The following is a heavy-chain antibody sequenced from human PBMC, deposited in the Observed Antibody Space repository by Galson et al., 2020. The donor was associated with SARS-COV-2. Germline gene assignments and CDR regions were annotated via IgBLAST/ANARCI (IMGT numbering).Heavy chain of an antibody. V-gene: IGHV1-3*04. CDR3: AVDYSYYMDG. J-gene: IGHJ6*03. CDR1: GYTFTGYV. CDR2: LNTGNGNT. Sequence: ASVKVSCKGSGYTFTGYVMHWVRQDPGQRLEWMGWLNTGNGNTLYSQKFQGRVTITRDTSASTAYMELSSLRSEDTAVYYCAVDYSYYMDGWGKGTTVTVSS.